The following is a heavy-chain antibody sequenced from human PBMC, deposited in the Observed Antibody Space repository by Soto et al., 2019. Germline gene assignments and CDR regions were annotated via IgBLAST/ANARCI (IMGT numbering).Heavy chain of an antibody. J-gene: IGHJ4*02. Sequence: EVQLLESGGGLIQPGGSLRLSCAASGFTFSTYAMSWVRQAPGKGLEYVSSISGSGGSTYYADSVKGRFTISRDNSKTTLYLQMNSLRAEDTAVYYCAKSYQFYDSSAYDYWGQGTLVTVSS. CDR2: ISGSGGST. CDR1: GFTFSTYA. V-gene: IGHV3-23*01. CDR3: AKSYQFYDSSAYDY. D-gene: IGHD3-22*01.